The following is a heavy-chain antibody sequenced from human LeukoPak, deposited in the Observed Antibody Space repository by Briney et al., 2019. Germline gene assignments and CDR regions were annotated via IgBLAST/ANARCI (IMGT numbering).Heavy chain of an antibody. CDR1: GFTYSNYA. CDR3: ARALHGYSNGLFDF. CDR2: ISFDGTNK. J-gene: IGHJ4*02. Sequence: SGRSLRLSCAASGFTYSNYAVHWVRQAPGKGLGWMAFISFDGTNKYFAESVKGRLTISRDNSKNTVYLQMNSLRVEDTAVYYCARALHGYSNGLFDFWGQGTLVTVSS. D-gene: IGHD5-18*01. V-gene: IGHV3-30-3*01.